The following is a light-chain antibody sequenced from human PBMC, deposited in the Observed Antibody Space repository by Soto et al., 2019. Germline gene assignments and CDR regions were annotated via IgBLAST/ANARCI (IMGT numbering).Light chain of an antibody. J-gene: IGKJ3*01. V-gene: IGKV1-33*01. CDR3: QHCDYLPI. CDR2: DAS. Sequence: DIQMTQSPSSLSASVGDRLTITCQASHDITSYLNWYQHKPGKAPKRLIYDASILEAGVPPRFSGSGSGTDFTLTISGLQPEGVATYYCQHCDYLPIFGPGTTVDFK. CDR1: HDITSY.